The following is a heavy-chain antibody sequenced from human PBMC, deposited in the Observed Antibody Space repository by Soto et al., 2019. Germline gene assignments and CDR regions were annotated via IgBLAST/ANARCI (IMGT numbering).Heavy chain of an antibody. CDR2: ISGDGSNT. D-gene: IGHD3-10*01. CDR3: ARGGPYASGSSYFDY. J-gene: IGHJ4*02. CDR1: GFTLSRHW. V-gene: IGHV3-74*01. Sequence: EVRLVESGGGLVQPGGSLRLSCAASGFTLSRHWMHWVRQAPGKGLLWLSRISGDGSNTNNADSVKGRFTSSRDNPKNTLYLQMNSLRVEDKAVYFCARGGPYASGSSYFDYWGQGVLVTVSS.